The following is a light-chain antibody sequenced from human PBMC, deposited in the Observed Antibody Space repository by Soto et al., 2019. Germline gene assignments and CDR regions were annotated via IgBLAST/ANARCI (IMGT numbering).Light chain of an antibody. V-gene: IGLV2-8*01. CDR3: SSYAASNNLYV. Sequence: QSALTQPPSASGSPGQSVTISCTGTSSDDGGYKYVSWYQQQPGKAPKLIIYEVSERPSGVPVRFSGSKSGNTASLTVSGLQAEDEADYYCSSYAASNNLYVFGTGTKVTVL. J-gene: IGLJ1*01. CDR2: EVS. CDR1: SSDDGGYKY.